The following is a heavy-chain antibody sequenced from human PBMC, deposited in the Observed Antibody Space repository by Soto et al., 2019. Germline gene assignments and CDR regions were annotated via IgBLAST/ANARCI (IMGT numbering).Heavy chain of an antibody. CDR1: GFTFSNAW. CDR2: IKSKTDGGTT. J-gene: IGHJ4*02. D-gene: IGHD1-20*01. CDR3: TNNWNDDLSYYFDY. Sequence: GGSLRLSCAASGFTFSNAWMNWVRQAPGKGLEWVGRIKSKTDGGTTDYAAPVKGRFTISRDDSKNTLYLQMNSLKTEDTAVYYCTNNWNDDLSYYFDYWGQGTLVTVSS. V-gene: IGHV3-15*07.